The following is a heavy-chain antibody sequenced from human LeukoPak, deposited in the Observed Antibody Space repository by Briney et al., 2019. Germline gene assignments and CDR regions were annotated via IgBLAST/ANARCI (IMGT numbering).Heavy chain of an antibody. CDR3: ARDLVDSSGSHLNWFDP. Sequence: SVKVSCKASGGTFSSYAISWVRQAPGQGIEWMGGIIPIFGTANYAQKFQGRVTITTDESTSTAYMELSSLRSEDTAVYYCARDLVDSSGSHLNWFDPWGQGTLVTVTS. J-gene: IGHJ5*02. V-gene: IGHV1-69*05. CDR1: GGTFSSYA. CDR2: IIPIFGTA. D-gene: IGHD3-22*01.